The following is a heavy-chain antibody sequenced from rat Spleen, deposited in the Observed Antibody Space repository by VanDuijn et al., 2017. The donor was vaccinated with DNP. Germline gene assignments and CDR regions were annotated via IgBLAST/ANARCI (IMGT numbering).Heavy chain of an antibody. J-gene: IGHJ1*01. D-gene: IGHD1-4*01. CDR2: INTGSGGT. CDR3: ARRRLPYWYFDF. Sequence: QVQLQQSGAELAKPGSSVMISCRASGYTFTTYYIGWIKQTTGQGLEYLGYINTGSGGTNYNEKFRGKATLTVDTSSNTAFMQLSSRTPDDSAVYYCARRRLPYWYFDFWGPGTMVTVSS. V-gene: IGHV1-43*01. CDR1: GYTFTTYY.